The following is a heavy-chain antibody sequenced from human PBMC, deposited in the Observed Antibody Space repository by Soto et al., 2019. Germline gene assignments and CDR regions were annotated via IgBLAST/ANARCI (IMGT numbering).Heavy chain of an antibody. V-gene: IGHV3-23*01. CDR2: ISGSGGST. Sequence: SLRLSCAASGFTFSSYAMSWVRQAPGKGLEWVSAISGSGGSTYYADSVKGRFTISRDNSKNTLYLQMNSLRAEDTAVYYCAKVVRYNWNQYYFDYWGQGTLVTVSS. D-gene: IGHD1-20*01. CDR3: AKVVRYNWNQYYFDY. J-gene: IGHJ4*02. CDR1: GFTFSSYA.